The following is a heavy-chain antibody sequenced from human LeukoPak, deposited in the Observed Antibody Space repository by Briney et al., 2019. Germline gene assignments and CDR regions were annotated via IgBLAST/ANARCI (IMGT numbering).Heavy chain of an antibody. CDR3: AKDPRAYYDSSLGYFDL. Sequence: GGSLRLSCAASGFTFSSYGMHWVRQAPGKGLEWVAVISYDGSNRYYADSVKGRFTISRDNSKNTLYLQMNSLRAEDTAVYYCAKDPRAYYDSSLGYFDLWGRGTLVTVPS. CDR2: ISYDGSNR. CDR1: GFTFSSYG. D-gene: IGHD3-22*01. V-gene: IGHV3-30*18. J-gene: IGHJ2*01.